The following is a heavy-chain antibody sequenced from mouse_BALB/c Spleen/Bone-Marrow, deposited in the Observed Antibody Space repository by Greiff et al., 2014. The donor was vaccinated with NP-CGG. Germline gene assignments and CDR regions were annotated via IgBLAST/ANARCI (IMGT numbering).Heavy chain of an antibody. Sequence: VQLQQSGAELAKLGASVKXXCKASGYTFTNYCIHWVKQRPGQGLEWIGYINPTIXXXXXXXXXXXXXXXXXXXXSXTAYMQLSSLTSEDSAVYYCAREDSYSXSYAXXXWGQGTSVTVSS. V-gene: IGHV1-7*01. CDR2: INPTIXXX. CDR3: AREDSYSXSYAXXX. J-gene: IGHJ4*01. CDR1: GYTFTNYC. D-gene: IGHD2-14*01.